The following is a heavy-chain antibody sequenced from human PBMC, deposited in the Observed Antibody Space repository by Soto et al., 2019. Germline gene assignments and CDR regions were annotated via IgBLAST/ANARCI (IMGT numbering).Heavy chain of an antibody. Sequence: SLRLFCAASGFPFSSYGMHWVRQAPGKGLEWVAVISYDGSNKYYADSVKGRFTISRDNSKNTLYLQMNSLRAEDTAVYYCAKALRAMVEAFDCWGQGNLVTISS. CDR3: AKALRAMVEAFDC. V-gene: IGHV3-30*18. CDR1: GFPFSSYG. D-gene: IGHD5-18*01. CDR2: ISYDGSNK. J-gene: IGHJ4*02.